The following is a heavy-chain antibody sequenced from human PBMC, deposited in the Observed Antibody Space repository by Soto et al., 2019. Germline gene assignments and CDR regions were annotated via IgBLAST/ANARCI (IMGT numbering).Heavy chain of an antibody. D-gene: IGHD3-3*01. Sequence: ASVKVSCKASGGTFSSYAISWVRQAPGQGLEWMGIINPSGGSTSYAQKFQGRVTVTRDTSTSTVYMELSSLRSEDTAVYYCARDHDFWSGYYPNNWFDPWGQGTLVTVSS. CDR3: ARDHDFWSGYYPNNWFDP. J-gene: IGHJ5*02. CDR1: GGTFSSYA. CDR2: INPSGGST. V-gene: IGHV1-46*01.